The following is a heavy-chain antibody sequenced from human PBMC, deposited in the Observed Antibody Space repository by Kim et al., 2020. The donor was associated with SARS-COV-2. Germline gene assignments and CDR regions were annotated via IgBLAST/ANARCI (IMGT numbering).Heavy chain of an antibody. J-gene: IGHJ6*02. CDR1: GFTFSNAW. CDR3: TTLSRYFDWLAIKSYYFDMDA. V-gene: IGHV3-15*01. D-gene: IGHD3-9*01. Sequence: GGSLRLSCAASGFTFSNAWMSWVRQAPGKGLEWVGRIKSKTDGGTTDYAAPVKGRFTISRDDSKNTLYLQMNSLNTDDTAVYYCTTLSRYFDWLAIKSYYFDMDAWGQVTTVTGSS. CDR2: IKSKTDGGTT.